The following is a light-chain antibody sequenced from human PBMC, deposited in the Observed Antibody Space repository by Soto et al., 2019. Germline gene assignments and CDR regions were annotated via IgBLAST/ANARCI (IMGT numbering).Light chain of an antibody. J-gene: IGLJ2*01. CDR3: CSYAGGNTVV. Sequence: QSVLTQPASVSGSPGQSITISCTGTSSDLGIYKLVSWYRQLPGKAPEVIVFESYKRPSGISSRFSGSKSGTTASLTISGLQADDEADYYCCSYAGGNTVVFGGGTQLTVL. CDR1: SSDLGIYKL. CDR2: ESY. V-gene: IGLV2-23*01.